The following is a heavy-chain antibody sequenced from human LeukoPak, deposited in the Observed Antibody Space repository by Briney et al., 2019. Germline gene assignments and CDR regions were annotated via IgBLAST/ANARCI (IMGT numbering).Heavy chain of an antibody. J-gene: IGHJ3*02. V-gene: IGHV3-11*04. CDR1: GFTFSDNY. CDR3: ARRMIVVVDAFDM. Sequence: GRSLRLSCVASGFTFSDNYMTWLRQAPGKGLEWVAYISYTGTTIYYADSVKGRFTISRDDDKNSLYLQMSSLRADDTAVYYCARRMIVVVDAFDMWGQGTMVTVSS. D-gene: IGHD3-22*01. CDR2: ISYTGTTI.